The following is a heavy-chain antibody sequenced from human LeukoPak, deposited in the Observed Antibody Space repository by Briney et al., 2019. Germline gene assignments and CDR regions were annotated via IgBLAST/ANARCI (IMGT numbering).Heavy chain of an antibody. Sequence: SETLSLTCAVYGESFSDYYWIWIRQPPGKGLQWIGEINHGGSTNYSPSLKSRVTMSVDTSKNEFSLKLTSVTAADTAVYYCARQHRVVVAPAIHYSFDSWGQGTLVTVSS. D-gene: IGHD2-2*02. CDR1: GESFSDYY. V-gene: IGHV4-34*01. J-gene: IGHJ4*02. CDR3: ARQHRVVVAPAIHYSFDS. CDR2: INHGGST.